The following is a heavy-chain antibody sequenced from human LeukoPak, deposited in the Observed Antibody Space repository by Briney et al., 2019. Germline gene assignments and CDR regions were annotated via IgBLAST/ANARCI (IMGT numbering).Heavy chain of an antibody. CDR1: GFTFSSYW. V-gene: IGHV3-7*01. J-gene: IGHJ4*02. CDR3: TKYYDNSGYSDY. Sequence: GGSLRLSCVTSGFTFSSYWLEWVRQAPGKGLEWVANINQDGSLKNYVDSVKGRFTISRDDAKNSLYLQMSSLRAEDTAVYYCTKYYDNSGYSDYWGQGTLLTVSS. D-gene: IGHD3-22*01. CDR2: INQDGSLK.